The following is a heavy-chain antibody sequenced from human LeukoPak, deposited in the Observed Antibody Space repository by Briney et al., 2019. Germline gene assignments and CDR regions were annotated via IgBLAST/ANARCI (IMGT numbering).Heavy chain of an antibody. CDR3: AMMVVALGVPFDY. J-gene: IGHJ4*02. Sequence: SETLSLTCAVYGGSFNHYYCTWIRQPPGKGLEWIGEIDHSGNTNYNPSLKSRVTISVDTSKNQFSLKLSSVTAADTAVYCCAMMVVALGVPFDYWGQGTLVTVSS. V-gene: IGHV4-34*01. CDR1: GGSFNHYY. D-gene: IGHD3-22*01. CDR2: IDHSGNT.